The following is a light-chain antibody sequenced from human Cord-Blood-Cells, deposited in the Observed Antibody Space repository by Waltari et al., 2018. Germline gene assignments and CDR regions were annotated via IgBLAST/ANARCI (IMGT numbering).Light chain of an antibody. CDR2: QGS. V-gene: IGLV3-1*01. J-gene: IGLJ2*01. CDR1: KLGDKY. CDR3: QAWDSSTVV. Sequence: SYELTEPPSVSASPGQTASITCSGDKLGDKYACWYQQRPGQSPVLVIYQGSKRPSGIPERVSGSNSGNTATLTISGTQAMDEADYYCQAWDSSTVVFGGGTKLTVL.